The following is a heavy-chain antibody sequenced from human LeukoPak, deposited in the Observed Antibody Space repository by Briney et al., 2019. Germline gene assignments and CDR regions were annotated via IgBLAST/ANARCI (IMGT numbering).Heavy chain of an antibody. V-gene: IGHV1-69*13. D-gene: IGHD5-18*01. CDR3: AISTKRGYSYGLDY. Sequence: SVKVSCKASGGTFSSYAISWVRQAPGQGLEWMGGIIPIFGTANYAQKFQGRVTITADESTSTAYMELSSLRSEDTAVYYCAISTKRGYSYGLDYWGQGTLVTVSS. CDR2: IIPIFGTA. J-gene: IGHJ4*02. CDR1: GGTFSSYA.